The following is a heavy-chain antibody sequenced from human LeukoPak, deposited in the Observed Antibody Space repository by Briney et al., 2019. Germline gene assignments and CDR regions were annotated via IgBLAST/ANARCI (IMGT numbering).Heavy chain of an antibody. CDR1: GFTFSSYW. CDR2: IKQDGSEK. CDR3: VGGIFQGTFDY. Sequence: GGSLRLSCVASGFTFSSYWMSWVRQAPGKGLEWVANIKQDGSEKYYVDSVKGRFTISRDNAKNSLYLQMNSLRAEDTAVYYCVGGIFQGTFDYWGQGTLVTVSS. V-gene: IGHV3-7*04. J-gene: IGHJ4*02. D-gene: IGHD3-3*01.